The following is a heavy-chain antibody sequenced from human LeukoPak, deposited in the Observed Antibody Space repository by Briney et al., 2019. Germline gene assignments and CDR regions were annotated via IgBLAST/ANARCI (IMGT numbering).Heavy chain of an antibody. D-gene: IGHD4-11*01. J-gene: IGHJ4*02. Sequence: PSETLSLTCSVSGDSISSLYWNWIRQPPGKGLEWIGFIYHSGTVTYNPSLKSRGTISVDTSKNQVSLKLTSVTAADTAAYYCAKSRLGTDTSTVHSFVHWGQGILVTVSS. CDR3: AKSRLGTDTSTVHSFVH. V-gene: IGHV4-59*11. CDR1: GDSISSLY. CDR2: IYHSGTV.